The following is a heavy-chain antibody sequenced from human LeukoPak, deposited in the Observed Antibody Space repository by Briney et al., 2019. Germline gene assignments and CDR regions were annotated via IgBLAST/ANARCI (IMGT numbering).Heavy chain of an antibody. CDR1: GGSISSGSYS. J-gene: IGHJ3*02. D-gene: IGHD3-10*01. CDR3: ARDRVVSGPFDAFDI. CDR2: IYTSGST. V-gene: IGHV4-61*02. Sequence: PSQTLSLTCTVSGGSISSGSYSWSWIRPPPGKGLEWIGRIYTSGSTNYNPSLTSRVTISVDTSKNQFSLKLSSVTAADTAVYYCARDRVVSGPFDAFDIWGQGTMVTVSS.